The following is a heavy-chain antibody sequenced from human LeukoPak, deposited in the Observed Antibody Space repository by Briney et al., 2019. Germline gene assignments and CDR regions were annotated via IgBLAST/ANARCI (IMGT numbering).Heavy chain of an antibody. CDR3: ARDVDTGAEYFQH. J-gene: IGHJ1*01. Sequence: GGSLRLSCAASGFTFSSYGMHWVRQAPVKGLEWVAVIWYDGSNKYYADSVKGRFTISRDNSKNTLYLQMNSLRAEDTAVYYCARDVDTGAEYFQHWGQGTLVTVSS. CDR2: IWYDGSNK. CDR1: GFTFSSYG. V-gene: IGHV3-33*01. D-gene: IGHD5-18*01.